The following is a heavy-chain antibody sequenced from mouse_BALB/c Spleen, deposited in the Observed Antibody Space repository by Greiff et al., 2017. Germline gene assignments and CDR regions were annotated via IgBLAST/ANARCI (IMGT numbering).Heavy chain of an antibody. Sequence: QVQLKESGAELARPGASVKLSCKASGYTFTSYWMQWVKQRPGQGLEWIGAIYPGDGDTRHTQKFKGKATLTADKSSSTAYMQLSSLASEDSAVYFYARSGMPWGYAMDYWGQGTSVTVSS. V-gene: IGHV1-87*01. D-gene: IGHD2-10*02. CDR2: IYPGDGDT. J-gene: IGHJ4*01. CDR1: GYTFTSYW. CDR3: ARSGMPWGYAMDY.